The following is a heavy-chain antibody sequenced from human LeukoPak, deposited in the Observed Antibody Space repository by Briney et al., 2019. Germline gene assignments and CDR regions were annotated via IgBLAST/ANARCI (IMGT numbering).Heavy chain of an antibody. CDR3: ASSIVVVPIGPDY. V-gene: IGHV3-30-3*01. J-gene: IGHJ4*02. Sequence: GRSLRLSCAASGFTFSEYAMHWVRQAPGKGLEWVAVISYDGRQKYYGDSVKGRFTISRDNPKNTLYLQMNSLRAEDTAVYYCASSIVVVPIGPDYWGQGTLVTVSS. CDR1: GFTFSEYA. CDR2: ISYDGRQK. D-gene: IGHD2-21*01.